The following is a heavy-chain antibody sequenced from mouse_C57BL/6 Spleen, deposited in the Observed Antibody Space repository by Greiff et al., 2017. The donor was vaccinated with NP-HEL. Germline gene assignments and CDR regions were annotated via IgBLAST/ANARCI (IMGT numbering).Heavy chain of an antibody. CDR3: ARRDYGSSSPFDY. J-gene: IGHJ2*01. V-gene: IGHV1-81*01. Sequence: VNVVESGAELARPGASVKLSCKASGYTFTSYGISWVKQRTGQGLEWIGEIYPRSGNTYYNEKFKGKATLTADKSSSTAYMELRSLTSEDSAVYFCARRDYGSSSPFDYWGQGTTLTVSS. D-gene: IGHD1-1*01. CDR2: IYPRSGNT. CDR1: GYTFTSYG.